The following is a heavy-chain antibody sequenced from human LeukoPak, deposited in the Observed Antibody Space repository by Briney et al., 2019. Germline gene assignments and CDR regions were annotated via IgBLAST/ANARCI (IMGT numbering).Heavy chain of an antibody. Sequence: SETLSLTCTVSGGSISSSSYYWGWIRQPPGKGLEWIGSIYYSGSTYYNPSLKSRVTISVDTSKNQFSLKLSSVTAADTAVYHCCSMAYVWGSYRYPPVGPFDYWGQGTLVTVSS. CDR2: IYYSGST. V-gene: IGHV4-39*07. CDR3: CSMAYVWGSYRYPPVGPFDY. J-gene: IGHJ4*02. D-gene: IGHD3-16*02. CDR1: GGSISSSSYY.